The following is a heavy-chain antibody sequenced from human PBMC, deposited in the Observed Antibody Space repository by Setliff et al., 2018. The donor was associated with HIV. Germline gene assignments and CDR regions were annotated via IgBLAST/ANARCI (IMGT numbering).Heavy chain of an antibody. CDR3: SNWNTTIDEDA. CDR1: GGPLSGHY. J-gene: IGHJ5*02. Sequence: SETLSLTCAVYGGPLSGHYWSWIRQPPGQGLEWIGEITPSGATNYLPSLKSRVTMSLDTSKNQFSLKMTSVTAADTALYYCSNWNTTIDEDAWGQGTLVTVSS. D-gene: IGHD5-18*01. V-gene: IGHV4-34*01. CDR2: ITPSGAT.